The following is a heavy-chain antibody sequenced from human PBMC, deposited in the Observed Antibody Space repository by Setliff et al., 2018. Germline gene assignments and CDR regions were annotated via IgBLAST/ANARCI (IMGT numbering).Heavy chain of an antibody. J-gene: IGHJ3*02. CDR1: GASISSYY. V-gene: IGHV4-59*01. CDR3: AFRTYAFDI. CDR2: IYYTGST. Sequence: PSETLSLTCTVSGASISSYYWSWIRQSPGKGLEWIGDIYYTGSTNYNPSLNSRVTISIDTAKKQFSLRLSSVTAADTAVYYFAFRTYAFDIWGQGTKVTVSS.